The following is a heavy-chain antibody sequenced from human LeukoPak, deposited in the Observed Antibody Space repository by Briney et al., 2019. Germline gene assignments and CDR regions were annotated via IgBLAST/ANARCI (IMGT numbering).Heavy chain of an antibody. CDR1: GFPFSSYW. J-gene: IGHJ4*02. D-gene: IGHD4-17*01. CDR3: AITGGPTVTAFDL. V-gene: IGHV3-74*01. Sequence: PGGSLRLSCAASGFPFSSYWMHWVRQAPGKGLVWVSRINGDGSSTSYADSVKGRFTISRDNAKSSLYLQMNSLRVEDTAVYYCAITGGPTVTAFDLWGQGILVTVSS. CDR2: INGDGSST.